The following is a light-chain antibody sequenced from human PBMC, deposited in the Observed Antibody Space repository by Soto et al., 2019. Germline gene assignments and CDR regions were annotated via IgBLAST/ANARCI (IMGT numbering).Light chain of an antibody. CDR1: QSIGNW. CDR3: QQYHTYYT. CDR2: DAS. Sequence: DIQMTQSPSTLSASVGDRVTITCRASQSIGNWLAWYQQKPGKAPKLLIYDASSLESGVPSRFSGRGSATEFTLAISSLQPDDFATYYCQQYHTYYTFGQGTNLEI. J-gene: IGKJ2*01. V-gene: IGKV1-5*01.